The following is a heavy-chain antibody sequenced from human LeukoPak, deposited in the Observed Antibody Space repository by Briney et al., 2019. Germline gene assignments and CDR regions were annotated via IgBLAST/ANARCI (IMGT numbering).Heavy chain of an antibody. Sequence: ASVKVSCKASGYTFTSYAMHWVRQAPGQRLEWMGWINAGNGNTKYSQKFQGRGTITRDTSASTAYMELSSLRSEDTAVYYCARGKYSSSSYDYWGQGTLVTVSS. CDR1: GYTFTSYA. J-gene: IGHJ4*02. V-gene: IGHV1-3*01. CDR2: INAGNGNT. CDR3: ARGKYSSSSYDY. D-gene: IGHD6-6*01.